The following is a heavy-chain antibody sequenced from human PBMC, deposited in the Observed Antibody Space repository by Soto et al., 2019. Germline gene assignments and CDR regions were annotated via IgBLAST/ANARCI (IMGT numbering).Heavy chain of an antibody. CDR1: GFTFSSYA. J-gene: IGHJ4*02. Sequence: EVQLLESGGGLVQPGGSLRLSCAASGFTFSSYAMSWVRQAPGKGLEWDSAISGSCGSTYYADSVKGRFTISRDNSKNTLYLQMNSLTAEDTAVYYCAKQSTAWSRWDYWGQGTLVTVSS. CDR2: ISGSCGST. V-gene: IGHV3-23*01. CDR3: AKQSTAWSRWDY. D-gene: IGHD2-15*01.